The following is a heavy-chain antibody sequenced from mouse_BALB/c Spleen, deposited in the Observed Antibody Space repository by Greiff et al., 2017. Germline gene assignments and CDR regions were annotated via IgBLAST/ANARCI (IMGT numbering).Heavy chain of an antibody. V-gene: IGHV5-9-4*01. CDR3: ARGYDGSPFAY. CDR1: GFTFSSYA. J-gene: IGHJ3*01. Sequence: EVKLVESGGGLVKPGGSLKLSCAASGFTFSSYAMSWVRQSPEKRLEWVAEISSGGSYTYYPDTVTGRFTISRDNAKNTLYLEMSSLRSEDTAMYYCARGYDGSPFAYWGQGTLVTVSA. CDR2: ISSGGSYT. D-gene: IGHD2-3*01.